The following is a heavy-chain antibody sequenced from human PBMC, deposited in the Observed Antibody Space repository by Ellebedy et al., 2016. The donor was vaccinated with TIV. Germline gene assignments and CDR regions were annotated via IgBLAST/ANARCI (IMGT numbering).Heavy chain of an antibody. V-gene: IGHV3-7*01. D-gene: IGHD6-19*01. CDR3: VRDQWLGRAYYFDY. CDR1: GFTFSNYW. Sequence: GESLKISCAASGFTFSNYWMSWVRQAPGKGLEWVANIKQDGSEKYYVDSVKGRFSISRDNAKNSMYLQMNSLRDEDTAVYYCVRDQWLGRAYYFDYWGQGTLLTVSS. CDR2: IKQDGSEK. J-gene: IGHJ4*02.